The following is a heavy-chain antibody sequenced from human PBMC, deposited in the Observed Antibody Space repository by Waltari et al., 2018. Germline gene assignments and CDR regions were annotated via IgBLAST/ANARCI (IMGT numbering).Heavy chain of an antibody. CDR2: ITVGDDT. D-gene: IGHD1-20*01. CDR1: GLTVSNYA. J-gene: IGHJ4*02. Sequence: EVQLLESGWDLVQPGGSLGLSCAASGLTVSNYAINWVRLPPGTGLEWVSAITVGDDTYYADSVKGRFTISRDTSKDTVHLQMNGLRAEDTAVYYCATPFYNWDDPLHSWGQGTLVTVST. V-gene: IGHV3-23*01. CDR3: ATPFYNWDDPLHS.